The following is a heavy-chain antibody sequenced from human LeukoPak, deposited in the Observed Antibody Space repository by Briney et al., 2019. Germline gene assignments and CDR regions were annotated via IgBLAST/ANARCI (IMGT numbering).Heavy chain of an antibody. Sequence: ASVKVSCKASGYTFTSYDINWVRQATGQGLEWMGWMNPNSGNTAYAQKLQGRVTMSGDTSISTAYMELSSLRSEDTAVYYCARLPKYSRPLDYWGQGTLVTVSS. CDR3: ARLPKYSRPLDY. CDR2: MNPNSGNT. V-gene: IGHV1-8*01. J-gene: IGHJ4*02. D-gene: IGHD6-6*01. CDR1: GYTFTSYD.